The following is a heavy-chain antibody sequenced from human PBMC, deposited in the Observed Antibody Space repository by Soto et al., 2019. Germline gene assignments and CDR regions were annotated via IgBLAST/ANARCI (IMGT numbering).Heavy chain of an antibody. CDR3: ARQSYESAYYYYYMDV. J-gene: IGHJ6*03. D-gene: IGHD5-12*01. CDR2: IYYSGST. V-gene: IGHV4-39*01. Sequence: PSETLSLTWAVYGGSFSSSSYYWGWIRQPPGKGLEWIGSIYYSGSTYYNPSLKSRVTISVDTSKNQFSLKLSSVTAADTAVYYCARQSYESAYYYYYMDVWGKGTTVTVSS. CDR1: GGSFSSSSYY.